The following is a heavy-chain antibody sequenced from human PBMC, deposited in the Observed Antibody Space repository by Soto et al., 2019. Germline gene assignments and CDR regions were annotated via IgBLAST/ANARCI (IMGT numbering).Heavy chain of an antibody. CDR2: IYYSGST. CDR1: GGSISSYY. Sequence: SETLSLTCTVSGGSISSYYWSWIRQPPGKGLEWIGYIYYSGSTYYNPSLKSRVTISVDTSKNQFSLKLSSVTAADTAVYYCATHTPVVPAAKYYYYYGMDVWGQGTTVTVSS. CDR3: ATHTPVVPAAKYYYYYGMDV. V-gene: IGHV4-59*12. J-gene: IGHJ6*02. D-gene: IGHD2-2*01.